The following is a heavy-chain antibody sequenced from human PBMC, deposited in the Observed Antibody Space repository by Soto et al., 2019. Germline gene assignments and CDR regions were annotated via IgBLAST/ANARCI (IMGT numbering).Heavy chain of an antibody. Sequence: SETLSLTCTVSGGSISSYYWNWIRQPPGKGLEWIGYIYYSGSTNYNPSLKSRVTMSVDTSKNQFSLKLSSVTAADTAVYYCARSYYDILTGYYDVNWFDPWGQGALVTVSS. CDR2: IYYSGST. J-gene: IGHJ5*02. CDR1: GGSISSYY. D-gene: IGHD3-9*01. V-gene: IGHV4-59*01. CDR3: ARSYYDILTGYYDVNWFDP.